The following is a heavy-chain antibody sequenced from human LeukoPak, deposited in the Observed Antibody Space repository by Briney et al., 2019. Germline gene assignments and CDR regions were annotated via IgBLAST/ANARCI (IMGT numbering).Heavy chain of an antibody. D-gene: IGHD6-6*01. CDR3: ARRGGSSSRRSPIDY. J-gene: IGHJ4*02. Sequence: GGSLRLSCTASGFTFNDYWMTWVRQAPGKGPEWVANIKQDGSQRYYVDSVRGRFTISRDNAKNSLFLQMNGLRAEDTAVYYCARRGGSSSRRSPIDYWGQGTLVTVSS. CDR2: IKQDGSQR. V-gene: IGHV3-7*01. CDR1: GFTFNDYW.